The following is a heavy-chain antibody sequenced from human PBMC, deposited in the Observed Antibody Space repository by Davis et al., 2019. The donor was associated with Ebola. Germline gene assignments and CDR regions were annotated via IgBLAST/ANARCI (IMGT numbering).Heavy chain of an antibody. V-gene: IGHV1-3*01. J-gene: IGHJ4*02. D-gene: IGHD3-10*01. Sequence: ASVKVSCKASGYTFTSYAMHWVRQAPGQRLEWMGWINAGNGNTKYSQKFQGRVTITRDTSASTAYMELSSLRSEDTAVYYCATFAYYGSGSYQFDYWGQGTLVTVSS. CDR2: INAGNGNT. CDR3: ATFAYYGSGSYQFDY. CDR1: GYTFTSYA.